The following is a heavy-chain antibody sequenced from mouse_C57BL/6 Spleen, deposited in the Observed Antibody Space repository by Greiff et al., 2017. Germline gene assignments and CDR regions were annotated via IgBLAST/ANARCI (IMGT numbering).Heavy chain of an antibody. CDR3: ARHVGYYDY. CDR1: GFTFSSYG. D-gene: IGHD2-3*01. V-gene: IGHV5-6*01. J-gene: IGHJ2*01. Sequence: DVQLVESGGDLVKPGGSLKLSCAASGFTFSSYGMSWVRQTPDKRLEWVATISSGGSYTYYPDSVKGRFTISRDNAKNTLYLQMSSLKSEDTAMYYCARHVGYYDYWGQGTTLTVSS. CDR2: ISSGGSYT.